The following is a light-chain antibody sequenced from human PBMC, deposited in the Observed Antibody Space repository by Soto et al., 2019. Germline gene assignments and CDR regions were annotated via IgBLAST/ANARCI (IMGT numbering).Light chain of an antibody. V-gene: IGKV1-33*01. CDR1: QDTSNY. J-gene: IGKJ4*01. Sequence: DIQMTQSPSSLSASVGDRVTITCQASQDTSNYLNWYQQKPGKAPKLLIYDASNLETGVPSRFSGSGSGTDFTFTISSLQPEDIATYYCQQYDNLTITFGGGTKVEIK. CDR3: QQYDNLTIT. CDR2: DAS.